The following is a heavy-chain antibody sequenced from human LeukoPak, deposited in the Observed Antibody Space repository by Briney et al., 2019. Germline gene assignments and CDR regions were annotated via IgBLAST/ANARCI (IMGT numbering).Heavy chain of an antibody. CDR1: GGSISSGSYY. J-gene: IGHJ5*02. V-gene: IGHV4-61*02. Sequence: SQTLSLTCTVSGGSISSGSYYWSWIRQPAGKGLEWIGRIYTSGSTNYNPSLKSRVTISVDTSKNQFSLKLSSVTAAGTAVYYCARLWWNSYNWFDPWGQGTLVTVSS. CDR3: ARLWWNSYNWFDP. CDR2: IYTSGST. D-gene: IGHD4/OR15-4a*01.